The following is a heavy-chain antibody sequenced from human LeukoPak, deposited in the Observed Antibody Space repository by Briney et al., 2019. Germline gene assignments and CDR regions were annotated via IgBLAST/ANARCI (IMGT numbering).Heavy chain of an antibody. CDR2: MNPSGGST. CDR1: GYTFTNYY. J-gene: IGHJ3*02. D-gene: IGHD3-16*01. Sequence: ASVKVSCKASGYTFTNYYMHWVRQAPGQGLEWMGIMNPSGGSTTYAPKFQGRVTMTRDTSTSTVYMEVSSLRSEDTALYYCARDRRMITANSDALDIWGQGTMVTASS. CDR3: ARDRRMITANSDALDI. V-gene: IGHV1-46*01.